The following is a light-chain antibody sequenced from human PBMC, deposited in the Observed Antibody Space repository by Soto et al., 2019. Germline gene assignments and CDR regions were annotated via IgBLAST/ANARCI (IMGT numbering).Light chain of an antibody. V-gene: IGKV3-20*01. CDR3: QQYGSSGT. CDR1: QSVSSSY. Sequence: ILLPQSPGPLSLSPGERATLSCRASQSVSSSYLAWYQQKPGQAPRLLIYGASNRATGIPDRFSGSGSGTDFTLTISRLEPEDFAVYYCQQYGSSGTFGQGTKVDI. CDR2: GAS. J-gene: IGKJ1*01.